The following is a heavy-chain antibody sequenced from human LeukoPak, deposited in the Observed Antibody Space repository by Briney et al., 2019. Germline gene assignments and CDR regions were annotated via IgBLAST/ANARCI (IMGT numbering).Heavy chain of an antibody. Sequence: ASVKVPCKASGYTFTSYGISWVRQAPGQGLEWMGWISAYNGNTNCAQKLQGRVTMTTDTSTSTAYMELRSLRSDDTAVYYCARVHTDYDFWTGHYYYYGMDVWGQGTTVTVSS. CDR2: ISAYNGNT. CDR3: ARVHTDYDFWTGHYYYYGMDV. J-gene: IGHJ6*02. V-gene: IGHV1-18*01. D-gene: IGHD3-3*01. CDR1: GYTFTSYG.